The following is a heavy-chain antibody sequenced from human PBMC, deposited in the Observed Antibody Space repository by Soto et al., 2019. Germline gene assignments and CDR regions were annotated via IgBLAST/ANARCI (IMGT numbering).Heavy chain of an antibody. V-gene: IGHV4-39*01. CDR2: IYHSGNT. J-gene: IGHJ6*02. CDR1: GDSVSSRGYF. D-gene: IGHD3-10*01. Sequence: SETLSLTCTVSGDSVSSRGYFWAWLRQPPGKRLEWIGSIYHSGNTYYNPSLKSRVTISLDMSRNQVSLRLISVTAADAAVYYCVRQGFGTLHGLVDVWGQGTTVTVS. CDR3: VRQGFGTLHGLVDV.